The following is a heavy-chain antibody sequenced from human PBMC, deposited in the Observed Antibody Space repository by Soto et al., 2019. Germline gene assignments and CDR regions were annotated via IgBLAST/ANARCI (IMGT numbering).Heavy chain of an antibody. D-gene: IGHD5-12*01. Sequence: SETLSLTCTVSGASLSNSYWSWIRQSPESGLEWIAYVYHTGATNYNPSLKSRVTISLDTSMGQFSLNLTSLTTADTAVYFCARGGNRYSNVASGVGGFDYWGQGSLVTVS. CDR3: ARGGNRYSNVASGVGGFDY. J-gene: IGHJ4*02. CDR2: VYHTGAT. CDR1: GASLSNSY. V-gene: IGHV4-59*01.